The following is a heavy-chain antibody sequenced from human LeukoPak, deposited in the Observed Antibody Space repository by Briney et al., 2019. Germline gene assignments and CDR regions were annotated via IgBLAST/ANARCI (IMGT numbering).Heavy chain of an antibody. D-gene: IGHD3-10*01. CDR3: AKDMRYYGSGSPFDY. CDR1: GFTFDDYA. CDR2: ISWNSGSI. V-gene: IGHV3-9*01. Sequence: GGSLRLSCAASGFTFDDYAMHWVRQAPGKGLEWVSGISWNSGSIGYADSVKGRFTISRDDAKNSLYLQMNSLRVEDTALYYCAKDMRYYGSGSPFDYWGQGTLVTVSS. J-gene: IGHJ4*02.